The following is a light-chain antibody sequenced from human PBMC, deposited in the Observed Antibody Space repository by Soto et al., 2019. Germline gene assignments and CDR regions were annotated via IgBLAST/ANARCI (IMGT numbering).Light chain of an antibody. J-gene: IGKJ2*01. CDR3: QQYNIWPPLYT. V-gene: IGKV3-15*01. Sequence: EIVMTQSPATLSVSPGERATLSFSASQSVRNNLAWYQQKPGQAPRLLIYDASTRATGIPARFSGSGSGTEYTLTITSLQSEDFAIYSCQQYNIWPPLYTFGQGTKLEIK. CDR2: DAS. CDR1: QSVRNN.